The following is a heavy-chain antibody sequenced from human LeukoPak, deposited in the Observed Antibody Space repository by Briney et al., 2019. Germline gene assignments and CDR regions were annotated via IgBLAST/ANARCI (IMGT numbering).Heavy chain of an antibody. J-gene: IGHJ5*02. CDR2: IYHSGST. Sequence: PSETLSLTCAVSGGSISSGGYSWSWIRQPPGKGLEWIGYIYHSGSTYYNPSLKSRVTISVDRSKNQFSLKLSSVTAADTAVYYCARGGSGSYNWFDPWGQGTLVTVSS. CDR1: GGSISSGGYS. CDR3: ARGGSGSYNWFDP. D-gene: IGHD3-10*01. V-gene: IGHV4-30-2*01.